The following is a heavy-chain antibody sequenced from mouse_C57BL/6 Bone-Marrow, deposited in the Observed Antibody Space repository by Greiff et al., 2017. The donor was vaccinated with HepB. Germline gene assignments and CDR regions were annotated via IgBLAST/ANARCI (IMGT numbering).Heavy chain of an antibody. CDR2: IDPSDSYT. CDR1: GYTFTSYW. D-gene: IGHD1-1*01. J-gene: IGHJ1*03. CDR3: ASSPSSCSSHWSFAV. V-gene: IGHV1-50*01. Sequence: QVQLQQPGAELVKPGASVKLSCKASGYTFTSYWMQWVKQRPGQGLEWIGEIDPSDSYTNYNQKFKGKATLTVDTSSSTASMQLSSLTSEDSAVYYCASSPSSCSSHWSFAVLLTGPTVTVSS.